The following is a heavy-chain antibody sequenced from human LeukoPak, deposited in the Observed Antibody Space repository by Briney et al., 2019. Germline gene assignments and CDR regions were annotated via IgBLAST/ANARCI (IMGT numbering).Heavy chain of an antibody. CDR2: IYGGGST. Sequence: PGGSLRLSCAASGFTVSSNFMAWVRQAPGKGLEWVSVIYGGGSTYYADSVKGRFTISRDNSKNTLYLQMNSLRAEDTAVYYCARDPILTLENTAMVNYWGQGTLVTVSS. CDR3: ARDPILTLENTAMVNY. D-gene: IGHD5-18*01. CDR1: GFTVSSNF. J-gene: IGHJ4*02. V-gene: IGHV3-66*01.